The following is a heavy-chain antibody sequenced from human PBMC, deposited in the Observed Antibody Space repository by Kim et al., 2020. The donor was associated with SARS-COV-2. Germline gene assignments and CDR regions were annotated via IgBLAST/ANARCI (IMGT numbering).Heavy chain of an antibody. J-gene: IGHJ4*02. V-gene: IGHV4-59*01. CDR3: AREYKHYFVSGSYYINYFDS. Sequence: SETLSLTCTVSGGSIGNDYWTWIRQPPGQGLEWIGYFYDRGNTNYNPSLKSRVSMSLDTSKNQFSLNLNSVTAADTAVYYCAREYKHYFVSGSYYINYFDSWGQGILVTVSS. D-gene: IGHD3-10*01. CDR2: FYDRGNT. CDR1: GGSIGNDY.